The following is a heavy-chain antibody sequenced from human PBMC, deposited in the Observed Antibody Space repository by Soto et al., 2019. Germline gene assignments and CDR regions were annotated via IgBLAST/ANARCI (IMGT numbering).Heavy chain of an antibody. CDR2: ISSSSSYI. D-gene: IGHD1-26*01. J-gene: IGHJ4*01. CDR3: ARDRGGSYCFDY. V-gene: IGHV3-21*01. Sequence: EVQLVESGGGLVKPGGSLRLSCAASGFTFSSYSMNWVRQAPGKGLEWVSSISSSSSYIYYADSVRGRFTISRDNAKNSLYLQMNSLRAEDPAVYYCARDRGGSYCFDYWGHGTLVTVSS. CDR1: GFTFSSYS.